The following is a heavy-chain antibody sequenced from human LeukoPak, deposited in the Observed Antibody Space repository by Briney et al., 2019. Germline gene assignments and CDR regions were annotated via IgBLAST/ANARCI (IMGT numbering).Heavy chain of an antibody. CDR3: AREIVSAVAGNFDY. V-gene: IGHV3-48*03. J-gene: IGHJ4*02. CDR2: ISRSCSTR. D-gene: IGHD6-19*01. Sequence: PGGSLRLSCAASGFTFSSYEMNWVRQAPGKGLEWVSYISRSCSTRTYADSVKGRFTISRDNAQNSLYLEMNSLRAEDTAVYYCAREIVSAVAGNFDYWGQGTLVTVSS. CDR1: GFTFSSYE.